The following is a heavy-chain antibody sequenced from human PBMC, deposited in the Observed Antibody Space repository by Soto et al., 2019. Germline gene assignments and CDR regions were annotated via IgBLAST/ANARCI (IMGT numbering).Heavy chain of an antibody. CDR1: GFTFSNAW. D-gene: IGHD3-3*01. V-gene: IGHV3-15*07. CDR3: TTNVLRFLEWPDYYGMDV. J-gene: IGHJ6*02. CDR2: IKSKTDGGTT. Sequence: GSLRLSCAASGFTFSNAWMNWVRQAPGKGLEWVGRIKSKTDGGTTDYAAPVKGRFTISRDDSKNTLYLQMNSLKTEDTAVYYCTTNVLRFLEWPDYYGMDVWGQGTTVTVSS.